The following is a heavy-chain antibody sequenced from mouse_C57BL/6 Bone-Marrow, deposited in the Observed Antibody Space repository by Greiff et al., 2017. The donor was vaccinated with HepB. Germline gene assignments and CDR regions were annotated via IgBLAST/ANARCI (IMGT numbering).Heavy chain of an antibody. D-gene: IGHD1-1*01. CDR3: ARSYYGSSPWFAY. CDR1: GYTFTSYW. J-gene: IGHJ3*01. Sequence: VQLQQSGTELVKPGASVKLSCKASGYTFTSYWMHWVKQRPGQGLEWIGNINPSNGGTNYNEKFKSKATLTVDKSSSTAYMQLSSLTSEDSAVYYCARSYYGSSPWFAYWGQGTLVTVSA. V-gene: IGHV1-53*01. CDR2: INPSNGGT.